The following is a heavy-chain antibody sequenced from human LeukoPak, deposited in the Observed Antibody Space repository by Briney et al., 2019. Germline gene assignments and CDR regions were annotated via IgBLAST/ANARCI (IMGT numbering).Heavy chain of an antibody. CDR2: IIPIFGTA. Sequence: GSSVKVSCKASGGTFSSYAISWVRQAPGQGLEWMGGIIPIFGTANYAQKFQGRATITADKSTSTAYMELSSLRSEDTAVYYCARATLIPYYYYYYMDVWGKGTTVTVSS. CDR1: GGTFSSYA. CDR3: ARATLIPYYYYYYMDV. J-gene: IGHJ6*03. V-gene: IGHV1-69*06.